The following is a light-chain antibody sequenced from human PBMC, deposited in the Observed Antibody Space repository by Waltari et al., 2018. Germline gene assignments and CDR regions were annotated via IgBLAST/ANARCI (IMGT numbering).Light chain of an antibody. CDR3: QQYHSTPRRT. Sequence: EIVMTQSPAALSVSPGGRVTLPCRASQSVSPNVAWYQQKPGQAPTLLIPGASPTATGIPVRFSGSGSGTEFTLTISSLQSEDAAVYFCQQYHSTPRRTFGGGTKVEIK. J-gene: IGKJ4*01. V-gene: IGKV3-15*01. CDR1: QSVSPN. CDR2: GAS.